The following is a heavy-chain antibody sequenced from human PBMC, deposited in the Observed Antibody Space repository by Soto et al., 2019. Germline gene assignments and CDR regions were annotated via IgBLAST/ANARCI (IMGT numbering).Heavy chain of an antibody. V-gene: IGHV1-3*01. CDR2: INGGNGHA. Sequence: ASVKVSCKASGYTFSSNAIHWVHQAPGQELEWMGWINGGNGHAKYSQNFQDRVTLTRDASASTTYMELSSLRSEDTAIFYCARATYTSGGSPTFAMDVWGQGTTVTVSS. CDR1: GYTFSSNA. CDR3: ARATYTSGGSPTFAMDV. D-gene: IGHD3-10*01. J-gene: IGHJ6*02.